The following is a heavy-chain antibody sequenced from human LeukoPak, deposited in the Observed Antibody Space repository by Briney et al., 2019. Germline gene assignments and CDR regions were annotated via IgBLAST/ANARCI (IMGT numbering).Heavy chain of an antibody. J-gene: IGHJ3*02. CDR2: ISYDGSNK. D-gene: IGHD1-26*01. Sequence: PGGSLRLSCAASGFTFSSYAMHWVRQAPGKGLEWVAGISYDGSNKFRTDSVKGRFTISRDNSKNTLYLQMNSLRPDDTAVYYCARVVHSGSFPDAFDIWGQGTMVTVSS. CDR3: ARVVHSGSFPDAFDI. CDR1: GFTFSSYA. V-gene: IGHV3-30*04.